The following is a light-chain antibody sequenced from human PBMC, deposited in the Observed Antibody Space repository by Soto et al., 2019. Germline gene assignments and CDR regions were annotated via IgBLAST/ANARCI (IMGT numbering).Light chain of an antibody. J-gene: IGKJ1*01. CDR3: HPRSNWPWT. CDR2: AAS. CDR1: QSVSNF. V-gene: IGKV3-11*01. Sequence: EIVLTQSPATLSLSPGERATLSCRASQSVSNFLAWYQQKPGQAPRLLISAASNRATGIPGRFSGSGSGTDLSLTISTLEPEDFAVYYCHPRSNWPWTFGQGTKVEIK.